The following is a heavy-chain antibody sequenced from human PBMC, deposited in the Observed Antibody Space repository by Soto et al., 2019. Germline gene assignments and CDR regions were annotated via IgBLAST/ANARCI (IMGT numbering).Heavy chain of an antibody. V-gene: IGHV3-30-3*01. D-gene: IGHD3-3*01. CDR1: GFTFSSYA. CDR3: ASQIWSGGYYYYGMDV. Sequence: HPGGSLRLSCAASGFTFSSYAMHWVRQAPGKGLEWVAVISYDGSNKYYADSVKGRFTISRDNSKNTLYLQMNSLRAEDTAVYYCASQIWSGGYYYYGMDVWGQGTTVTVSS. CDR2: ISYDGSNK. J-gene: IGHJ6*02.